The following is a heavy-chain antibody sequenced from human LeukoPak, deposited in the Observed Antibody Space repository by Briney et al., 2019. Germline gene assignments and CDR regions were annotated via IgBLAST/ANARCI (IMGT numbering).Heavy chain of an antibody. Sequence: SETLSLTCTVSGGSISSYYWSWIRQPAGKGLEWIGRIYTSGSTNYNPSLKSRVTMSVDTSKNQFSLKLSSVTAADTAVYYCARAYCGGDCYKHELNWFDPWGQGTLVTVSP. J-gene: IGHJ5*02. CDR3: ARAYCGGDCYKHELNWFDP. D-gene: IGHD2-21*02. V-gene: IGHV4-4*07. CDR2: IYTSGST. CDR1: GGSISSYY.